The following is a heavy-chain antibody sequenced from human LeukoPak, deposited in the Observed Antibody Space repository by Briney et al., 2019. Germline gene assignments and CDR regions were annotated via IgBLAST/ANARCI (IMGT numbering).Heavy chain of an antibody. CDR2: IKQDGSEK. Sequence: GGSLRLSCAASGFTFSSYWMSWVRQAPGKGLEWVANIKQDGSEKYYVDSVKGRFTISRDNAKNSLYLQMNSLRAEDTAVYYCARGRYDSSGYYALFDYWGQGTLVTVSS. CDR3: ARGRYDSSGYYALFDY. CDR1: GFTFSSYW. J-gene: IGHJ4*02. D-gene: IGHD3-22*01. V-gene: IGHV3-7*01.